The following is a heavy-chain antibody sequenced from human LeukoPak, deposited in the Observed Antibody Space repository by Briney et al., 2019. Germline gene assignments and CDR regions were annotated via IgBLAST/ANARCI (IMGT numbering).Heavy chain of an antibody. V-gene: IGHV4-30-4*01. CDR2: IYYSGST. D-gene: IGHD4-17*01. CDR1: GGSISSGDYY. J-gene: IGHJ4*02. CDR3: ARQKKQTTAIDY. Sequence: SETLSLTCTVSGGSISSGDYYWSWIRQPPGKGLEWIGYIYYSGSTYYNPSLKSRVTISIQTSKNQFSLKLTSVTAADTAVYYRARQKKQTTAIDYWGQGTLVTVSS.